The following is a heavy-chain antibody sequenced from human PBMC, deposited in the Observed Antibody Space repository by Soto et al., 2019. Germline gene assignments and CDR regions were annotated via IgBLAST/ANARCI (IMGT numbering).Heavy chain of an antibody. J-gene: IGHJ5*02. CDR3: ARGFPLWFDP. V-gene: IGHV1-8*02. D-gene: IGHD3-16*02. CDR2: MNSNSGNT. CDR1: GNTVPNYA. Sequence: GASVQVSCKASGNTVPNYAIHWVRQAPGQRLEWMGWMNSNSGNTAYAQKFQGRVTMTRNTSISTAYMELSSLRSEDTAVYYCARGFPLWFDPWGQGTLVTVSS.